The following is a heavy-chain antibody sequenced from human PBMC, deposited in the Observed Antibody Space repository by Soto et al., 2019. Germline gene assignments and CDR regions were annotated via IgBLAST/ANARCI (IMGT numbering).Heavy chain of an antibody. CDR1: GYTFTSYG. CDR2: ISAYNGNT. CDR3: ARARESSWGSSYYYYYGMDV. D-gene: IGHD3-16*01. Sequence: QVQLVQSGAEVKKPGVSVKVSCKASGYTFTSYGISWVRQAPGQGLEWMGWISAYNGNTNYAQKLQGRVTMTTDTSTSTAYMELRSLRSDDTAVYYCARARESSWGSSYYYYYGMDVWGQGTTVTVSS. J-gene: IGHJ6*02. V-gene: IGHV1-18*01.